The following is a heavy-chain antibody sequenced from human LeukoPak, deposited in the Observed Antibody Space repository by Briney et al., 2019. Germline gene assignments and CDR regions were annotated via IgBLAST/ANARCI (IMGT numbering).Heavy chain of an antibody. V-gene: IGHV3-48*03. CDR3: ARDRYSGSYPLDY. CDR2: ISSSGSTI. J-gene: IGHJ4*02. CDR1: GFTFSSYE. Sequence: GGSLRLSCAASGFTFSSYEMNWVRQAPGKGLEWVSYISSSGSTIYYADSVKGRFTVSRDNAKNSLYLQMNSLRAEDTAVYYCARDRYSGSYPLDYWGQGTLVTVSS. D-gene: IGHD1-26*01.